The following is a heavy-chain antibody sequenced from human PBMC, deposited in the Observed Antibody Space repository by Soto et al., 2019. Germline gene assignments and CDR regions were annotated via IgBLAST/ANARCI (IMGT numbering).Heavy chain of an antibody. CDR2: IDLSESYT. CDR1: GYSFASQW. J-gene: IGHJ4*02. V-gene: IGHV5-10-1*03. D-gene: IGHD2-8*01. Sequence: EVQLVQSGAEVQKSGESLRISCKVSGYSFASQWISWVRQVPGTGQEWMGRIDLSESYTTYNPSFHGHVTFSADKSITTAYLQWRSLEASDTATYYCATQGLTTYDFGYWGQGTLVTVSS. CDR3: ATQGLTTYDFGY.